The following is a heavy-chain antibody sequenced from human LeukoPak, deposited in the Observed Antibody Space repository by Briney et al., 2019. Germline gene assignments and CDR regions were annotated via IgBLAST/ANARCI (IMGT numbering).Heavy chain of an antibody. J-gene: IGHJ4*02. CDR1: GYTFTSYD. CDR3: ARGRGYCSSTSCYRVLDY. D-gene: IGHD2-2*02. Sequence: ASVKVSCKASGYTFTSYDINWVRQATGQGLEWMGWMNPNSGNTGYAQKFQGRVTITRNTSISTAYMELSSLRSEDTAVYYCARGRGYCSSTSCYRVLDYWGQGTLVTVSS. V-gene: IGHV1-8*03. CDR2: MNPNSGNT.